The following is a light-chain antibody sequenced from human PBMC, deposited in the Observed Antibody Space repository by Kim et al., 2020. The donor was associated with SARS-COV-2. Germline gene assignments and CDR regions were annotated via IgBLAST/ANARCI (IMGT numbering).Light chain of an antibody. CDR3: QQYGSSPT. CDR2: GTS. CDR1: QGVGSGY. Sequence: LCPRERATRTCRASQGVGSGYVDWYKQRPGHAPSLLGYGTSSNATGVPDRFSGSGSETDFTLTITKIEPEDFANYYCQQYGSSPTFGQGTKVDIK. J-gene: IGKJ1*01. V-gene: IGKV3-20*01.